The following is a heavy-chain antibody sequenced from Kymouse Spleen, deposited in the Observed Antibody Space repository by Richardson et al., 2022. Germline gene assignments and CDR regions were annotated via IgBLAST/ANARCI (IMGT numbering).Heavy chain of an antibody. CDR2: IYYSGST. CDR1: GGSISSSSYY. D-gene: IGHD2-21*02. CDR3: AGIVVVTAIDWYFDL. V-gene: IGHV4-39*01. Sequence: QLQLQESGPGLVKPSETLSLTCTVSGGSISSSSYYWGWIRQPPGKGLEWIGSIYYSGSTYYNPSLKSRVTISVDTSKNQFSLKLSSVTAADTAVYYCAGIVVVTAIDWYFDLWGRGTLVTVSS. J-gene: IGHJ2*01.